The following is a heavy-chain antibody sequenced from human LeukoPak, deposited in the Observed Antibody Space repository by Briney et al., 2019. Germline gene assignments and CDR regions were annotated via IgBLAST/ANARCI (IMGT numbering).Heavy chain of an antibody. D-gene: IGHD3-10*01. CDR2: ISRSSSTI. V-gene: IGHV3-48*04. Sequence: GRSLRLSCAASGFTFSSYAMHWVRQAPGKGLEWVSYISRSSSTIYYADSVKGRFTISRDNAKNSLYLQMNSLRAEDTAVYYCATSSYYGSGSDNWGQGTLVTVSS. CDR1: GFTFSSYA. CDR3: ATSSYYGSGSDN. J-gene: IGHJ4*02.